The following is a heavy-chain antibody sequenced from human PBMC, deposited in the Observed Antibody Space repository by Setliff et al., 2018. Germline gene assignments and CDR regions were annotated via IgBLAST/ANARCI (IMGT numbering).Heavy chain of an antibody. CDR2: IDGHGSDT. Sequence: PGGSLRLSCAASGFTFSSYWMHWVRQAPGKGLVWVSRIDGHGSDTNYADSVKGRFTISRDNAKNTLSLQMNSLRAADTAVYFCARSGLPPHLDQWGQGTLVTVSS. CDR1: GFTFSSYW. CDR3: ARSGLPPHLDQ. J-gene: IGHJ4*02. V-gene: IGHV3-74*01.